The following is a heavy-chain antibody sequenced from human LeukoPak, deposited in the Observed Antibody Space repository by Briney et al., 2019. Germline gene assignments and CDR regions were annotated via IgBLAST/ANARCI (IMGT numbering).Heavy chain of an antibody. CDR1: GFTFSSYG. Sequence: PGGSLRLSCAASGFTFSSYGMHWVRQAPGKGLEWVAFIRYDGSNKYYADSVKGRFTISRDNSKNTLYLQMNSLRAEDTAVYYCARDRGYSSVLILAFDYWGQGTLVTVSS. D-gene: IGHD6-19*01. V-gene: IGHV3-30*02. J-gene: IGHJ4*02. CDR3: ARDRGYSSVLILAFDY. CDR2: IRYDGSNK.